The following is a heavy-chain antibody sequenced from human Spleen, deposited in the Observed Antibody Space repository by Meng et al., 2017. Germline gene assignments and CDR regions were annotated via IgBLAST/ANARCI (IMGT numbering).Heavy chain of an antibody. CDR2: INPNSGGT. J-gene: IGHJ4*02. Sequence: ASVKVSCKASGYTFTGYYMHWVRQAPGQGLEWMGRINPNSGGTNYAQKFQGRVTMTRDTSISTAYMDLRSLRSDDTAVYYCATRGNPYLNCWGQGTLVTVSS. CDR1: GYTFTGYY. V-gene: IGHV1-2*06. CDR3: ATRGNPYLNC.